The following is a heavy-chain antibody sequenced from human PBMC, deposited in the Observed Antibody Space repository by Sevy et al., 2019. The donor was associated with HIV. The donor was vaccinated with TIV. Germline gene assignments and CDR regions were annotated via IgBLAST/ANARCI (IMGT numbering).Heavy chain of an antibody. D-gene: IGHD3-22*01. CDR3: ARDRNNYDSSGYPKGVDV. J-gene: IGHJ6*02. CDR2: ISGKSGDT. V-gene: IGHV1-18*01. CDR1: GYTFTRYG. Sequence: ASVKVSCKASGYTFTRYGISWVRQAPGQGLEWMGWISGKSGDTNYAQRLQGRVTMTTDTSTKTAYMELRGLRSDDTAGYYCARDRNNYDSSGYPKGVDVWGQGTTVTVSS.